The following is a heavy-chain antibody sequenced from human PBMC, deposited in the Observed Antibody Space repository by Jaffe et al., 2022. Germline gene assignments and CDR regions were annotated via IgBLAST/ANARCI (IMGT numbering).Heavy chain of an antibody. D-gene: IGHD3-16*01. Sequence: QLQLQESGPGLVKPSETLSLTCTVSGGSISSSSYYWGWIRQPPGKGLEWIGSIYYSGSTYYNPSLKSRVTISVDTSKNQFSLKLSSVTAADTAVYYCARHGFTPPFDYWGQGTLVTVSS. V-gene: IGHV4-39*01. J-gene: IGHJ4*02. CDR1: GGSISSSSYY. CDR3: ARHGFTPPFDY. CDR2: IYYSGST.